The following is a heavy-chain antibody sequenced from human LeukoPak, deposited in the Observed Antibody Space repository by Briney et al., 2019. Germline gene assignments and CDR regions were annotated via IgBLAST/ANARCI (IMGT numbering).Heavy chain of an antibody. J-gene: IGHJ4*02. V-gene: IGHV3-74*01. Sequence: GGSLRLSCAASGFTFSSCWMHWVRQAPGKGLVWVSRINSDGSTTSYADSVMGRFTISRDNAKNTLYLQMNSLRAEDTAVYYCARARFGYNRGPFDYWGQGILVTVSS. CDR2: INSDGSTT. D-gene: IGHD5-24*01. CDR3: ARARFGYNRGPFDY. CDR1: GFTFSSCW.